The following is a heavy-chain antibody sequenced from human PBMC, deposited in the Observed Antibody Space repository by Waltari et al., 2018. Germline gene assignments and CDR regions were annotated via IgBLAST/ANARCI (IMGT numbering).Heavy chain of an antibody. CDR3: ARGHLTGYCNDY. D-gene: IGHD3-9*01. CDR2: INGDGSRT. J-gene: IGHJ4*02. V-gene: IGHV3-74*01. CDR1: GFTFSSYW. Sequence: EVQLVESGGGLVQPGGSLRLSCAASGFTFSSYWMHWVRQAPGKGLVWVSLINGDGSRTYYADSVKGRFTISRDNAKNTLYLQMNSLSAEDTAIYYCARGHLTGYCNDYWGQGTLVTVSS.